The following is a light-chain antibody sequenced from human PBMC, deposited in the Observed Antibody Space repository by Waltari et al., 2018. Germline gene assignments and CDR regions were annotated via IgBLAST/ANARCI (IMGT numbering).Light chain of an antibody. V-gene: IGKV3-20*01. CDR1: QSVSSSY. J-gene: IGKJ1*01. CDR3: QQYGSSPQT. Sequence: EIVLTQSPGTLSLSPGERATLSCRASQSVSSSYLAWYQPKPGQAPRLLIYGASSRAPGIPDRFSGSGSGTDFTLTISRLEPEDFAVYYCQQYGSSPQTFGQGTKVEIK. CDR2: GAS.